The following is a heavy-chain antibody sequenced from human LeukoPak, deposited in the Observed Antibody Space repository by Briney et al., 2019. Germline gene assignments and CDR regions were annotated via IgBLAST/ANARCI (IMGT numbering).Heavy chain of an antibody. V-gene: IGHV3-9*01. CDR2: ISWNSGSI. D-gene: IGHD2-21*02. CDR1: GFTVDDYA. Sequence: SLRLSCAASGFTVDDYAMHWVRQAPGKRLEWVSGISWNSGSIGYADSVKGRFTISRDNAKNSLYLQMNSLRAEDTALYYCAKDILGRGVTATSTRIDYWGQGTLVTVSS. J-gene: IGHJ4*02. CDR3: AKDILGRGVTATSTRIDY.